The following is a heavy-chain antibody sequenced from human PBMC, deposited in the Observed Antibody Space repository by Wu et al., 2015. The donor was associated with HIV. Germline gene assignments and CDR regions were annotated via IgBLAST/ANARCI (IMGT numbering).Heavy chain of an antibody. J-gene: IGHJ5*02. D-gene: IGHD1-1*01. CDR2: INPGVGST. Sequence: QVQLVQSGAEVKKPGASVRVSCKASESTFTSYFMHWVRQAPGQGFEWLGVINPGVGSTTYAQKLQGRITMTRDTSTTTVYMEVSSLRSEDTAIYYCARDGSLSALENWFDPWGQGTLVMVSS. V-gene: IGHV1-46*04. CDR3: ARDGSLSALENWFDP. CDR1: ESTFTSYF.